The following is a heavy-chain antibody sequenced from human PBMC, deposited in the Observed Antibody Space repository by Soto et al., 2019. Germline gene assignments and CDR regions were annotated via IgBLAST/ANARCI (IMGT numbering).Heavy chain of an antibody. D-gene: IGHD3-22*01. CDR1: GGTFNRNT. Sequence: GASVKVSCKASGGTFNRNTISWVRQAPGQGLEWMGGIIPIFGTANYAQKFQGRATITADESTNTAYMELSRLRSEDTAVYYCARQFDYDSSGYYYAYWGQGTLVTVSS. V-gene: IGHV1-69*13. J-gene: IGHJ4*02. CDR2: IIPIFGTA. CDR3: ARQFDYDSSGYYYAY.